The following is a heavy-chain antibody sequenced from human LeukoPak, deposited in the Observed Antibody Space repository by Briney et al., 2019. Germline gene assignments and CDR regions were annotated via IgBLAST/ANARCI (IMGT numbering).Heavy chain of an antibody. J-gene: IGHJ6*03. CDR3: ATGAQYGLWGVPYFYYMHV. D-gene: IGHD3-10*01. V-gene: IGHV1-2*02. CDR1: GYPFTGYY. CDR2: INPRNGDT. Sequence: ASVKVSCKASGYPFTGYYVHWVRQAPGRGLEWMGWINPRNGDTHSAQKFQGRVSMTGDTSITTAYMELSSLTSDDTAVYYCATGAQYGLWGVPYFYYMHVWGTGTTVTVSS.